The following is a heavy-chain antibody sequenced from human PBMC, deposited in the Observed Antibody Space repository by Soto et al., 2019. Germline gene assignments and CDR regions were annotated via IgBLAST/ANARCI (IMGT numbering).Heavy chain of an antibody. CDR3: AKANWNEVIY. CDR1: GFTFSNFP. CDR2: IDGGGGST. J-gene: IGHJ4*02. D-gene: IGHD1-1*01. Sequence: EVQLLESGGGLVQPGGSLRLSCAASGFTFSNFPMSWVRQAPGKGLEWVSGIDGGGGSTCADSVRGRFTISRENSKNTLYLQMNTLRAEDTAIYYCAKANWNEVIYWGQGTLVTVSS. V-gene: IGHV3-23*01.